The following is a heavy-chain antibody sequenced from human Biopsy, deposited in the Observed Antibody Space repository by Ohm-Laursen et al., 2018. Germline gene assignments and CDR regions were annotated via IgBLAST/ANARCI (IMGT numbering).Heavy chain of an antibody. CDR2: IRSTGGST. J-gene: IGHJ6*02. CDR1: GFTFSSYA. Sequence: GSLSLSCTSSGFTFSSYANSWVRQAQRTGLEWVSVIRSTGGSTYYANSVKGRFTISRDNSKNILFLQVNNLRAEDTAIYYCTKADDFWSPEGYYYYFSGMDVWGQGTTVTVSS. D-gene: IGHD3-3*01. V-gene: IGHV3-23*01. CDR3: TKADDFWSPEGYYYYFSGMDV.